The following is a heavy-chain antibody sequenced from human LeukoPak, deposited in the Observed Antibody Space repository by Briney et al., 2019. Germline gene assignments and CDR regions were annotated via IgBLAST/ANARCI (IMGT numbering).Heavy chain of an antibody. J-gene: IGHJ6*02. D-gene: IGHD4-17*01. CDR2: IGTAGDT. CDR3: ARASIFYGDLTYYYYGMDV. V-gene: IGHV3-13*01. Sequence: GGSLRLSCAASGFTFSSYDMHWVRQATGKGLEWASAIGTAGDTYYPGSVKGRFTISRENAKNSSYLQMNSLRAGDTAVYYCARASIFYGDLTYYYYGMDVWGQGTTVTVSS. CDR1: GFTFSSYD.